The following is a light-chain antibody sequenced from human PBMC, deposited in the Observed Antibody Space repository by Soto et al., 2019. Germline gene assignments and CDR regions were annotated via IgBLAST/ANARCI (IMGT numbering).Light chain of an antibody. CDR3: QQYGSSST. CDR1: QSVSSSY. CDR2: GAS. V-gene: IGKV3-20*01. Sequence: EIVLTQSTGTLSLSPGERATLSCRASQSVSSSYLAWYQQKPGQAPRLLIYGASSRATGIPDRFSGSGSGTDFTLTINRLEPEDFAVYYCQQYGSSSTFGGGTKVEIK. J-gene: IGKJ4*01.